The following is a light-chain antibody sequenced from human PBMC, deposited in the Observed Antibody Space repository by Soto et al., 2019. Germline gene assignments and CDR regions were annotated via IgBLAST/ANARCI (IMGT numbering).Light chain of an antibody. CDR3: PRSYSTRWT. CDR1: QSISSY. CDR2: AAS. J-gene: IGKJ1*01. Sequence: DIQMTQSPSSLSASVGDRVTITCRASQSISSYLNWYQQKPGKAPKLLIYAASSLQSGVPSRFSGSGSGTDFTLTISSLQPEDFETYYRPRSYSTRWTLGQGTQLDI. V-gene: IGKV1-39*01.